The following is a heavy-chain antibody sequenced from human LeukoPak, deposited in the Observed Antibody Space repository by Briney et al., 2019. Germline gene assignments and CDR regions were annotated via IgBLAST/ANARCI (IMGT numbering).Heavy chain of an antibody. J-gene: IGHJ4*02. CDR3: ARFLWFGELSSPFFDY. D-gene: IGHD3-10*01. V-gene: IGHV1-2*06. Sequence: ASVKVSCKASGYIFTDYYMHWVRQAPGQELGWMGRINPNSGGTNYAQKFQGRVTMTRDTSISTAYMELSRLRSDDTAVYYCARFLWFGELSSPFFDYWGQGTLVTVSS. CDR1: GYIFTDYY. CDR2: INPNSGGT.